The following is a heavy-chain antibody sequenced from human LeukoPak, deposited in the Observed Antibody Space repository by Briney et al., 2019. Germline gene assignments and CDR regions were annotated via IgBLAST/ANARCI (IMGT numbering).Heavy chain of an antibody. CDR1: GFTFSSYS. V-gene: IGHV3-23*01. D-gene: IGHD2-2*01. Sequence: QSGGSLRLSCAASGFTFSSYSMNWVRQAPGKGLEWVSAISGSGGSTYYADSVKGRFTISRDNSKNTLYLQMNSLRAEDTAVYYCAKIYCSSTSCHPGGPFDYWGQGTLVTVSS. J-gene: IGHJ4*02. CDR2: ISGSGGST. CDR3: AKIYCSSTSCHPGGPFDY.